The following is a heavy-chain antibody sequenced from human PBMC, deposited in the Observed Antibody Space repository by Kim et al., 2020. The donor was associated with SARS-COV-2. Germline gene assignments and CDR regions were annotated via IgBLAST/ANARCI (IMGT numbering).Heavy chain of an antibody. CDR1: GYTFSNYD. J-gene: IGHJ5*02. V-gene: IGHV7-4-1*01. D-gene: IGHD1-1*01. CDR3: LRDLFNELSTMIWFDP. CDR2: ISTTSAKA. Sequence: ASVKVSCKASGYTFSNYDIHWVRQAPGQGLEWMGWISTTSAKATYAQGFTGRFAFSLDASVETAYLQIASLKSDDAAVYFCLRDLFNELSTMIWFDPWGQ.